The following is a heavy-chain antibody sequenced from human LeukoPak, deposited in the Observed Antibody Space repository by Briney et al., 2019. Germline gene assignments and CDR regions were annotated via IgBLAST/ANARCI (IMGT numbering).Heavy chain of an antibody. CDR1: GYTFTGYY. CDR3: ERPRGGSPGLFDWFDP. V-gene: IGHV1-2*02. CDR2: INPNSGGT. Sequence: ASVKVSCKASGYTFTGYYMHWVRQAPGQGLEWMGWINPNSGGTNYAQKFQGRVTMTRDTSISTAYMELSRLRSDDTAVYYCERPRGGSPGLFDWFDPWGQGTLVTVSS. D-gene: IGHD3-10*01. J-gene: IGHJ5*02.